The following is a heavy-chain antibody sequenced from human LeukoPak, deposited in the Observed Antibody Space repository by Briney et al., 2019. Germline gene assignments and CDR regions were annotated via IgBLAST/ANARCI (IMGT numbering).Heavy chain of an antibody. V-gene: IGHV1-58*01. D-gene: IGHD3-3*01. CDR2: IVVGSGNT. J-gene: IGHJ4*02. CDR3: AAYSPYYDFWSGYYTFDY. CDR1: GFTFTSSA. Sequence: SVKVSCKASGFTFTSSAVRWVRQARGQRLEWIGWIVVGSGNTNYAQKFQERVTITRDMSTSTAYMELSSLRSEDTAVYYCAAYSPYYDFWSGYYTFDYWGQGTLVTVPS.